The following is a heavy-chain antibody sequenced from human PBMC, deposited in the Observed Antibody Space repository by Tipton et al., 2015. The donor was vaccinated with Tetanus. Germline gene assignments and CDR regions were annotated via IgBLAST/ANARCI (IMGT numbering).Heavy chain of an antibody. J-gene: IGHJ6*02. CDR2: VFYTGIT. D-gene: IGHD3-10*01. CDR1: GGSISGYF. Sequence: TLSLTCTVSGGSISGYFWTWIRQPPGKGLECIGYVFYTGITNYNPPFESRVTMSVDTSKNQSSLKLRSVTAADTAVYYCARDNRVPLRFGELLESYYYYGMDVWGQGP. CDR3: ARDNRVPLRFGELLESYYYYGMDV. V-gene: IGHV4-59*01.